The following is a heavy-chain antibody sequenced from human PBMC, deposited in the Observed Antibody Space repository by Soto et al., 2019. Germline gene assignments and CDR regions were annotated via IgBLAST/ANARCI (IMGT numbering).Heavy chain of an antibody. CDR3: AKGQKTGYYYYYYGMDV. CDR1: GFTFSSYG. D-gene: IGHD7-27*01. Sequence: PGGSLRLSCAASGFTFSSYGMHWVRQAPGKGLEWVAVISYDGSNKYYADSVKGRFTISRDNSKNTLYLQMNSLRAEDTAVYYCAKGQKTGYYYYYYGMDVWGQGTTVTV. J-gene: IGHJ6*02. CDR2: ISYDGSNK. V-gene: IGHV3-30*18.